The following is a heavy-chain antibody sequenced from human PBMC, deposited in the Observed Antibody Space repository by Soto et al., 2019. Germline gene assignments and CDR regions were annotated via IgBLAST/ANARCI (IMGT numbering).Heavy chain of an antibody. CDR3: AKVLGSGYSLDE. V-gene: IGHV3-30*18. Sequence: GGSLRLSCAASGFTFSSYGMHWVRQAPGKGLEWVAVISYDGSNKYYADSVKGRFTISRDNSKNTLYLQMNSLRAEDTAVYYCAKVLGSGYSLDEWGQGTLVTVSS. CDR2: ISYDGSNK. CDR1: GFTFSSYG. D-gene: IGHD3-3*01. J-gene: IGHJ4*02.